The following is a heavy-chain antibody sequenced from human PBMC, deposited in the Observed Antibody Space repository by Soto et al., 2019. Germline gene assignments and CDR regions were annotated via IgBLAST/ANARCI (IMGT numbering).Heavy chain of an antibody. J-gene: IGHJ4*02. CDR3: GRGRLYCRGGSGYSRTGYFDY. D-gene: IGHD2-15*01. Sequence: EVQLVESGGGLVKPGGSLRLSCAASGFTFSSYSMNWVRQAPGKGLEWVSSISSSSSYIYYADSVKGRFTISRDNAKNSLYLEMNSLRAGGTAVYYWGRGRLYCRGGSGYSRTGYFDYWGQGTLVSVSS. CDR1: GFTFSSYS. V-gene: IGHV3-21*01. CDR2: ISSSSSYI.